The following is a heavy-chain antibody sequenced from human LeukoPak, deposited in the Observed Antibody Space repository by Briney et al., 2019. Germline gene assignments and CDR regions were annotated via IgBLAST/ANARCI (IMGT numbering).Heavy chain of an antibody. D-gene: IGHD6-19*01. CDR2: ISGSGGST. J-gene: IGHJ6*02. CDR1: GFTFSSYA. Sequence: PGGSLRLSCAASGFTFSSYAMSWVRQAPGKGLEWVSAISGSGGSTYYADSVKGRFTISRDNSKNTLYLQMNSLRAEDTAVYYCAEDLAGLTWYYGMDVWGQGTTVTVSS. CDR3: AEDLAGLTWYYGMDV. V-gene: IGHV3-23*01.